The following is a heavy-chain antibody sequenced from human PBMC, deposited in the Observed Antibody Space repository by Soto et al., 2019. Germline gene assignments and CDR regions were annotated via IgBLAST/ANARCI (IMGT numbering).Heavy chain of an antibody. V-gene: IGHV4-59*08. CDR2: ISYSGST. CDR3: ARIVYSSGWYDY. D-gene: IGHD6-19*01. Sequence: SETLSLTCTVSGGSISSYYWSWIRQPPGKGLEWIGYISYSGSTNYNPSLKSRVTISVDTSKNQFSLKLSSVTAADTAVYYCARIVYSSGWYDYWGQVTLVTVS. CDR1: GGSISSYY. J-gene: IGHJ4*02.